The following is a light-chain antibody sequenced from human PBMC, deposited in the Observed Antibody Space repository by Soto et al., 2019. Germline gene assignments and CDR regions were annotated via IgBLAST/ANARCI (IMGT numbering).Light chain of an antibody. CDR3: QVWASTAEFFV. J-gene: IGLJ1*01. CDR1: KIGSKI. CDR2: DAT. V-gene: IGLV3-21*02. Sequence: SYELAQPPSVSGAPGQTATITCGGDKIGSKIVHWYKQRPGQAPVAVVFDATDRPSGIPDRISASRSGDTATLTISRVDAGDEADYYCQVWASTAEFFVFGSGTKVTVL.